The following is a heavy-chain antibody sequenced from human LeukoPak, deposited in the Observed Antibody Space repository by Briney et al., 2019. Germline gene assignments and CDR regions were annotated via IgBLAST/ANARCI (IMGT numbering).Heavy chain of an antibody. V-gene: IGHV4-39*01. CDR1: GGSISSSSYY. CDR2: IYYSGST. Sequence: SETLSLTCTVSGGSISSSSYYWGWIRQPPGKGLEWIGSIYYSGSTYYNPSLKSRVTISVDTSKNQFSLKLSSVTAADTAVYYCARGTWTTKNWFDPWGQGTLVTVSS. CDR3: ARGTWTTKNWFDP. J-gene: IGHJ5*02. D-gene: IGHD1-1*01.